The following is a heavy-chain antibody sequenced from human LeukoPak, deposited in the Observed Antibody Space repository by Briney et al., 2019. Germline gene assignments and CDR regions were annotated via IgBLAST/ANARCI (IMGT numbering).Heavy chain of an antibody. CDR2: IIPIFGTA. D-gene: IGHD3-22*01. J-gene: IGHJ4*02. Sequence: GASVKVSCKASGGTLSRYAISWVRQAPGQGLEWMGGIIPIFGTANYAQKFQGRVTITADKSTSTAYMELSSLRSEDTAVYYCASTSSSGYYYDVPLDYWGQGTLVTVSS. CDR1: GGTLSRYA. CDR3: ASTSSSGYYYDVPLDY. V-gene: IGHV1-69*06.